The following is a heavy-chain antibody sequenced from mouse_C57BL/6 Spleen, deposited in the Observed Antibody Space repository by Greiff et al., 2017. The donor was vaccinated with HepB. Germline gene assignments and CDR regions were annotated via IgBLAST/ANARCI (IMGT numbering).Heavy chain of an antibody. CDR1: GYTFTDYE. CDR2: IDPETGGT. V-gene: IGHV1-15*01. D-gene: IGHD2-1*01. CDR3: TREDGNHGDY. Sequence: VQLQQSGAELVRPGASVTLSCKASGYTFTDYEMHWVKQTPVHGLEWIGAIDPETGGTAYNQKFKGKAILTADKSSSTAYMELRSLTSEDSAVYYCTREDGNHGDYWGQGTTLTVSS. J-gene: IGHJ2*01.